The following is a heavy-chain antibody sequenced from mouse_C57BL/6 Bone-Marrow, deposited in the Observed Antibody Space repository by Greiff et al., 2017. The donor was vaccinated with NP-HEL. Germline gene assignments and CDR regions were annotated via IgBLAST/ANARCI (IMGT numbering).Heavy chain of an antibody. CDR2: INPSSGYT. CDR3: ARGGGYSNFYFDY. CDR1: GYTFTSYW. V-gene: IGHV1-7*01. D-gene: IGHD2-5*01. Sequence: VMLVESGAELAKPGASVKLSCKASGYTFTSYWMHWVKQRPGQGLEWIGYINPSSGYTKYNQKFKDTATLTADKSSSTAYMQLSSLTYEDSAVYYCARGGGYSNFYFDYWGQGTTLTVSS. J-gene: IGHJ2*01.